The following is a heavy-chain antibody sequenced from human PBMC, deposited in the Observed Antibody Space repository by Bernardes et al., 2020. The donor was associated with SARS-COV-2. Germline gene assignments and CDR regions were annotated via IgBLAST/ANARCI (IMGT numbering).Heavy chain of an antibody. D-gene: IGHD6-19*01. V-gene: IGHV3-23*01. CDR1: GFTFRNSG. CDR3: AKCVYTSGFYGFDY. CDR2: ISASGYTT. Sequence: VGSLRLSCTTSGFTFRNSGMGWVRQAPGKGLEWVSSISASGYTTYYADSVKGRFTLSRDNSNNTLYLQLRSLRAEDTAIYFCAKCVYTSGFYGFDYWGQGSLVTVSS. J-gene: IGHJ4*02.